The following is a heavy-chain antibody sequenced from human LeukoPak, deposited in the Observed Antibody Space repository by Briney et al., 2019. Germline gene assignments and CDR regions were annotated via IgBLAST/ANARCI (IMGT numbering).Heavy chain of an antibody. D-gene: IGHD4-23*01. J-gene: IGHJ2*01. CDR2: VYYSGST. V-gene: IGHV4-59*01. CDR1: GGSISDNY. CDR3: ARLHDYGGKNFDL. Sequence: SETLSLTCTVSGGSISDNYWTWIRQPPGKGLEWIGYVYYSGSTNYNPSFKSRVIISVDTSKNQFSLKVSSVTAADTAVYYCARLHDYGGKNFDLWGHGTLVTVSS.